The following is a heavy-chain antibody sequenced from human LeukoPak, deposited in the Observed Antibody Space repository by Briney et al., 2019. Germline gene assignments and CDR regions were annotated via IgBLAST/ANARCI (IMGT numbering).Heavy chain of an antibody. CDR1: GFTFSTYN. Sequence: PGGSLRLSCAASGFTFSTYNMNWVRQAPGKGPEWVSSMSGSSSYIYCADSVKGRFSISRDNAKTSLYLQMNSLRAEDTAVYYCARDLLGWELHYFDYWGQGTLVTVSS. CDR3: ARDLLGWELHYFDY. J-gene: IGHJ4*02. V-gene: IGHV3-21*01. D-gene: IGHD1-26*01. CDR2: MSGSSSYI.